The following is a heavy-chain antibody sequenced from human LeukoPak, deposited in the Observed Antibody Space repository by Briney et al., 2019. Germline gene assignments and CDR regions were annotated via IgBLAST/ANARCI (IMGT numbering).Heavy chain of an antibody. CDR2: IYTSGST. Sequence: SETLSLTCTVSGGSIGSGSYYWSWIRQPAGKGLEWIGRIYTSGSTNYNPSLKSRVTISVDTSKNQFSLKLSSVTAADTAVYYCARDLGSGPWFGELKTTWGQGTLVTVSS. D-gene: IGHD3-10*01. CDR3: ARDLGSGPWFGELKTT. V-gene: IGHV4-61*02. J-gene: IGHJ5*02. CDR1: GGSIGSGSYY.